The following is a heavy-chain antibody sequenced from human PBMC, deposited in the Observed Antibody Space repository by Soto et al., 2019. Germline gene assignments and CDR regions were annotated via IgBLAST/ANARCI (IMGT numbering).Heavy chain of an antibody. V-gene: IGHV1-69*06. CDR2: IIPIFGTA. D-gene: IGHD6-6*01. Sequence: SVKVSCKASGGTFSSYAISWVRQAPGQGLEWMGGIIPIFGTANYAQKFQGRVTITADKSTSTAYMELSSLRSEDTAVYYCAREGSSPSLRNWFDPWGQGTLVTVSS. CDR3: AREGSSPSLRNWFDP. CDR1: GGTFSSYA. J-gene: IGHJ5*02.